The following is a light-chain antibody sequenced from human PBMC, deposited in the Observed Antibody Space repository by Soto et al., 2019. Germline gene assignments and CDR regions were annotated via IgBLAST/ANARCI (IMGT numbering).Light chain of an antibody. CDR3: SSYTTSSTLYV. V-gene: IGLV2-14*01. CDR2: EVS. J-gene: IGLJ1*01. Sequence: QSVLTQPASVSGSPGQSITISCTGTSSDVGGYKYVSWYQQHPGKAPKLMIYEVSNRPSGLSTRFSGSKSGNTASLTISGLQAEDEADYYCSSYTTSSTLYVFGTGTKVTVL. CDR1: SSDVGGYKY.